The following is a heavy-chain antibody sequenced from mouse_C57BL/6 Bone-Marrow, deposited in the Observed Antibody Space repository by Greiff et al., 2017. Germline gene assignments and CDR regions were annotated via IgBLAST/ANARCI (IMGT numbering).Heavy chain of an antibody. Sequence: QVQLQQPGAELVRPGTSVKLSCKASGYTFTSYWMHWVKQRPGQGLEWIGVIDPSDSYTNYNQKFKGKATLTVDTSSSTAYTQLSSLTSEDSAVYYCARYSPYYYAMDYWGQGTSVTVSS. CDR2: IDPSDSYT. D-gene: IGHD2-12*01. CDR1: GYTFTSYW. CDR3: ARYSPYYYAMDY. V-gene: IGHV1-59*01. J-gene: IGHJ4*01.